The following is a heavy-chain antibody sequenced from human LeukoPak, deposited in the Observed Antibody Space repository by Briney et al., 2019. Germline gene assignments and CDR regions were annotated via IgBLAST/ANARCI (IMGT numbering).Heavy chain of an antibody. CDR2: INHSGST. CDR3: ARGWTFTTPLGRVAGTSSRRGGYFDH. Sequence: SEPLSLTCGVYGGPFSGYYWSWIRQPPGKGLEWIGEINHSGSTNYNPPLKSRVSISVDASKNQFSLKVSSVIAADTAVYYRARGWTFTTPLGRVAGTSSRRGGYFDHWGQGTLVTVSS. J-gene: IGHJ4*02. V-gene: IGHV4-34*01. D-gene: IGHD6-19*01. CDR1: GGPFSGYY.